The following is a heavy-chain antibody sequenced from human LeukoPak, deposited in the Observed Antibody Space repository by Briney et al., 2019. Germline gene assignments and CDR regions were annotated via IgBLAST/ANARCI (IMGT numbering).Heavy chain of an antibody. CDR2: IKEDGSEK. D-gene: IGHD5-12*01. V-gene: IGHV3-7*01. Sequence: GGSLRLSCEASGFTFSGYYMTWVRQAPGKGLEWVASIKEDGSEKYYVDSVKGRFTISRDNAKNPLYLQMSSLRAEDTAVYFCARDVGYGDYWGQGTLVTVSS. CDR3: ARDVGYGDY. CDR1: GFTFSGYY. J-gene: IGHJ4*02.